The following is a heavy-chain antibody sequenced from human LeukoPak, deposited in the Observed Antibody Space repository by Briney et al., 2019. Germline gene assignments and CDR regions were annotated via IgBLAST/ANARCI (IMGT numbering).Heavy chain of an antibody. Sequence: PGGSLRLSCAASGFTFSSYGMHWVRQAPGKGLEWVAVIWYDGSNKYYADSVKGRFTISRDNSKNTLYLQMNSLRAKDTAVYYCAKDEAGTFNYWGQGTLVTVSS. V-gene: IGHV3-30*02. J-gene: IGHJ4*02. D-gene: IGHD6-19*01. CDR3: AKDEAGTFNY. CDR2: IWYDGSNK. CDR1: GFTFSSYG.